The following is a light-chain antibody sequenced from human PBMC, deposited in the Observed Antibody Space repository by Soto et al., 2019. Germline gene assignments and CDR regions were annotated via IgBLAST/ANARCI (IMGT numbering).Light chain of an antibody. Sequence: QSALTQPPSASGSPGQSVTISCTGTSSDVGGYNYVSWYQQHPGKAPKLMIYEVSKRTSGVPDRFSGSKSGNTASLTVSGLQAEDEADYYCRSYAGSNRVFGGGTKLTVL. CDR1: SSDVGGYNY. J-gene: IGLJ2*01. CDR3: RSYAGSNRV. V-gene: IGLV2-8*01. CDR2: EVS.